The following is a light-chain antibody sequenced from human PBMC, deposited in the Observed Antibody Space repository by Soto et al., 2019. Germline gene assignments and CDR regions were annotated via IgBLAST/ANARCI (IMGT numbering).Light chain of an antibody. CDR1: HSVGSS. J-gene: IGKJ1*01. Sequence: DIVMTQSPATLSVSPGESATLSCRASHSVGSSLAWYQQRPGQAPRLLIYGASTRATGVRARFSGSGFGTEFTLTISRLEPEDFAVYYCQQYGSSPRTFGPGTKVDIK. V-gene: IGKV3-15*01. CDR2: GAS. CDR3: QQYGSSPRT.